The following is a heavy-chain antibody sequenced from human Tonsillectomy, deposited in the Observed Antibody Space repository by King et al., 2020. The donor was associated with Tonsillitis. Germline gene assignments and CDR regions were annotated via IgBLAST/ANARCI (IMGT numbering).Heavy chain of an antibody. CDR2: IHHSGRT. CDR1: GGSFSGYH. CDR3: ARTVANMIVHYHMDV. Sequence: VQLQQWGAGLLKPSETLSLTCAVYGGSFSGYHWSWIRQPPGKGLERIGEIHHSGRTNYNPSLRSRVTISVAKSKNQFSLRLTSVTAADTAVFYWARTVANMIVHYHMDVWGKGTTVTVSS. V-gene: IGHV4-34*01. D-gene: IGHD3-22*01. J-gene: IGHJ6*03.